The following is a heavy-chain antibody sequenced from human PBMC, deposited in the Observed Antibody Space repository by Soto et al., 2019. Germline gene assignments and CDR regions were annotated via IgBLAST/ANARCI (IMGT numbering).Heavy chain of an antibody. Sequence: EVQLVESGGGLVQPGGSLRLSCAASGFTVSSNYMSWVRQAPGKGLEWVSVIYSGGSTYYADSVKGRFTISRHNSKNTLYLQMNSLRAEDTAVYYCARAVGYYNYYYYYYMAVWGNGTTVTVSS. V-gene: IGHV3-53*04. CDR3: ARAVGYYNYYYYYYMAV. D-gene: IGHD3-3*01. J-gene: IGHJ6*03. CDR1: GFTVSSNY. CDR2: IYSGGST.